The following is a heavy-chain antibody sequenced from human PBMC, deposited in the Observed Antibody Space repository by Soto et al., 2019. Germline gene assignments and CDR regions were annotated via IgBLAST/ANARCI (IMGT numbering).Heavy chain of an antibody. D-gene: IGHD5-12*01. CDR3: AKGPSPIVATNC. CDR2: ISGSGGST. V-gene: IGHV3-23*01. Sequence: EVQLLESGGGLVQPGGSLRLSCAASGFTFSSYAMSWVRQAPGKGLEWVSAISGSGGSTYYADSVKGRFTISRDNSKNTLYLQMNSLRAEDTAVYYRAKGPSPIVATNCWGQGTLVTVSS. J-gene: IGHJ4*02. CDR1: GFTFSSYA.